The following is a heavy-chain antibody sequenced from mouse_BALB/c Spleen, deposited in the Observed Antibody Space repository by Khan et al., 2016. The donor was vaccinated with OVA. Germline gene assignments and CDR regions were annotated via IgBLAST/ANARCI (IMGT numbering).Heavy chain of an antibody. J-gene: IGHJ2*01. CDR1: GYTFSGYW. D-gene: IGHD1-1*01. CDR3: ARVNYSTRDYFDY. CDR2: ILPGSGSR. Sequence: QVQLKESGAELMKPGASVKISCKATGYTFSGYWLEWVKQRPGHGLEWIGEILPGSGSRNYNEKFKGKATLTADISSKTTYMQLSSLTSEDSAVYYCARVNYSTRDYFDYWGKGTAVTVSS. V-gene: IGHV1-9*01.